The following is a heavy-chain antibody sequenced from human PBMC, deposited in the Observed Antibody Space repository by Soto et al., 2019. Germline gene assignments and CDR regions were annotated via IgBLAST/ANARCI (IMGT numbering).Heavy chain of an antibody. CDR1: GFTFSSYV. CDR3: AKVVGYSGYRDAFDI. D-gene: IGHD5-12*01. V-gene: IGHV3-23*01. Sequence: EVQLLESGGGLVQPGGSLRLSCAASGFTFSSYVMAWVRQAPGKGLKWVSVISGSGGRTYSADSVKGRFTISRDDSKNTVYLQMNSLRAEDTAVYYCAKVVGYSGYRDAFDIWGQGTMVTVSS. CDR2: ISGSGGRT. J-gene: IGHJ3*02.